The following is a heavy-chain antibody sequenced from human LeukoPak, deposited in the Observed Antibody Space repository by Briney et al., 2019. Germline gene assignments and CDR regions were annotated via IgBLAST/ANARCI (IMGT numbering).Heavy chain of an antibody. CDR1: GGSINSYY. D-gene: IGHD6-13*01. V-gene: IGHV4-59*08. CDR2: IYYSGST. J-gene: IGHJ4*02. Sequence: SETLSVTCTVSGGSINSYYWSWIRQPPGKGLEWLGYIYYSGSTNYNPSLKSRVTISVDTSKNQFSLKLSSVTAADTAVYYCARHGSVYSSSWYYFDYWGQGTLVTVSS. CDR3: ARHGSVYSSSWYYFDY.